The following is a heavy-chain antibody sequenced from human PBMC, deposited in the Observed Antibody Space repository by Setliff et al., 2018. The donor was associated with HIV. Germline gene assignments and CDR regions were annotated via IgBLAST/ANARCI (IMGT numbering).Heavy chain of an antibody. Sequence: PPETLSLTCTISGGSFGDYHWSWIRQPAGRGLEWIGRIFRSGTTDYKFSLKSRVTISIDTSRNQFSLRLTSVTAEDTAVYYCARDRHYSGLGSYGPWGPGTLVTVSS. CDR2: IFRSGTT. V-gene: IGHV4-4*07. D-gene: IGHD3-10*01. CDR1: GGSFGDYH. CDR3: ARDRHYSGLGSYGP. J-gene: IGHJ5*02.